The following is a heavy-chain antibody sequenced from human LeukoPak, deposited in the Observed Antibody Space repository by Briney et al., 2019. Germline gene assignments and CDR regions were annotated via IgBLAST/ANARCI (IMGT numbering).Heavy chain of an antibody. CDR2: ISWNSGSI. J-gene: IGHJ3*02. CDR1: GFTFSSYG. CDR3: AKDRNSGYDHDAFDI. Sequence: GGSLRLSWAASGFTFSSYGMSWVRQAPGKGLEWVSGISWNSGSIGYADSVKGRFTISRDNAKNSLYLQMNSLRAEDTALYYCAKDRNSGYDHDAFDIWGQGTMVTVSS. V-gene: IGHV3-9*01. D-gene: IGHD5-12*01.